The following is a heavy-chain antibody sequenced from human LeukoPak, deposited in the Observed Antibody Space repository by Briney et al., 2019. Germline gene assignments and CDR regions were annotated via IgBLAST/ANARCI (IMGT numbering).Heavy chain of an antibody. Sequence: GESLKISCKGSGYSFTSYWIGWVRQMPGKGLEWMGIIYPGDSDTRYSPSFQGQVTISADKSISTAYLQWSSLKASDTAMYYCARRGGYCSSTSCLNWFDPWGQGTLVTVSS. D-gene: IGHD2-2*01. V-gene: IGHV5-51*01. CDR1: GYSFTSYW. J-gene: IGHJ5*02. CDR2: IYPGDSDT. CDR3: ARRGGYCSSTSCLNWFDP.